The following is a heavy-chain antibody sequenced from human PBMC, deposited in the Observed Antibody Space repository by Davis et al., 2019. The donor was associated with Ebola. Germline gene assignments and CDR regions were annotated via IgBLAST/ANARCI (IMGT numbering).Heavy chain of an antibody. V-gene: IGHV3-21*04. CDR3: ACSGWYPNWYFDL. D-gene: IGHD6-19*01. Sequence: GESLKISCAASGFTFSSYSMNWVRQAPGKGLEWVSSISSSSSYIYYADSVKGRFTISRDNSKSTLYLQMNSLRAEDTAVYYCACSGWYPNWYFDLWGRGTLVTVSS. J-gene: IGHJ2*01. CDR1: GFTFSSYS. CDR2: ISSSSSYI.